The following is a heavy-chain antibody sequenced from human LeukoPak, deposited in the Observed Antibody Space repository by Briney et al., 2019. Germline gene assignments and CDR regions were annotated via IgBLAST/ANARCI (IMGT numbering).Heavy chain of an antibody. V-gene: IGHV4-59*01. D-gene: IGHD2-2*01. CDR1: GGSISNYC. CDR3: GRFGKWCSSTSCYVDY. CDR2: IYYSGST. J-gene: IGHJ4*02. Sequence: SETLSLTCTVPGGSISNYCWSWFRQPPGKGLEWIGYIYYSGSTNYNPSLKSRVSISVDTSNNQFSLKLSSVTAADTAVYYCGRFGKWCSSTSCYVDYWGQGTLVTVSS.